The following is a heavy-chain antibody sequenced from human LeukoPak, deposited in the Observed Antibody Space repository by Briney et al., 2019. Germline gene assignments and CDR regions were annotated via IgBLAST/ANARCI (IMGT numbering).Heavy chain of an antibody. D-gene: IGHD3-9*01. J-gene: IGHJ4*02. Sequence: GGSLRLSCVASGFTFSSYGMSWVRQAPGKGLEWVSGISGSDDGTDYADSVTGRFTISRDNSKNTLYLQINSLRADDTAEYHHQKPTPPTPGFWGQGTRVT. V-gene: IGHV3-23*01. CDR3: QKPTPPTPGF. CDR1: GFTFSSYG. CDR2: ISGSDDGT.